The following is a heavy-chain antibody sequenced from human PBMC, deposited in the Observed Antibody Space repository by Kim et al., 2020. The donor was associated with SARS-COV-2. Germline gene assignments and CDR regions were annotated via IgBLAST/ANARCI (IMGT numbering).Heavy chain of an antibody. V-gene: IGHV1-3*01. CDR2: INGGNGDI. CDR1: GYSFTSHA. D-gene: IGHD6-19*01. Sequence: ASVKVSCKASGYSFTSHAMHWVRQAPGQGLEWMGWINGGNGDIKYSQKFQGGVTITRDTSASTAYLEVSSLGSEDTAVYYCARIAYSSGWYWYFDLWGRGTLVTVSS. J-gene: IGHJ2*01. CDR3: ARIAYSSGWYWYFDL.